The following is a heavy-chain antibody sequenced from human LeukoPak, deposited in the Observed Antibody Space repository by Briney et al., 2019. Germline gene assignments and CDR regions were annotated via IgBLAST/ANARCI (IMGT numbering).Heavy chain of an antibody. V-gene: IGHV4-59*12. Sequence: SETLSLTCTVSGGSISSYYWSWIRQLPGKGLEWIGYIYYSGSTNYNPSLKSRVTISIDRSKNQFSLKLSSVTAADTAVYYCARARDTTSGSNWFDPWGQGTLVTVSS. D-gene: IGHD1-26*01. J-gene: IGHJ5*02. CDR3: ARARDTTSGSNWFDP. CDR1: GGSISSYY. CDR2: IYYSGST.